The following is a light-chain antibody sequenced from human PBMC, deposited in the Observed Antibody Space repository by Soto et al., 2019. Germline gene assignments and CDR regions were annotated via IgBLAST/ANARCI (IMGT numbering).Light chain of an antibody. CDR2: GAS. Sequence: DIALTQSPCTLSLSPGERATLSCRASQSVSNTYLACYQQKPGQAPRLLIYGASIRATGIPDRFSGSGSGTDFTLTISRLEPEDFAVYYCQQYGSSPRITFGQGTRLEIK. V-gene: IGKV3-20*01. CDR3: QQYGSSPRIT. CDR1: QSVSNTY. J-gene: IGKJ5*01.